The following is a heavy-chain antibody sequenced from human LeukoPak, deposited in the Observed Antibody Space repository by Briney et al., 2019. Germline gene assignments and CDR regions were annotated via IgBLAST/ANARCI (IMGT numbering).Heavy chain of an antibody. CDR1: GGSVSSDFFY. CDR2: IYYSGNT. V-gene: IGHV4-61*01. Sequence: SETLSLTCTVSGGSVSSDFFYWNWIRQPPGKGLEWMGYIYYSGNTNYNPSLKSRVTISVDTSKNQFSLKLSSVTAADTAVYCCARDNRSIVDYWGQGTLVTVSS. J-gene: IGHJ4*02. D-gene: IGHD6-6*01. CDR3: ARDNRSIVDY.